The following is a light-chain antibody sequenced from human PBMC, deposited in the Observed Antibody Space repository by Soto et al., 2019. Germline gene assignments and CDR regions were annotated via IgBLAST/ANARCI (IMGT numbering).Light chain of an antibody. CDR2: EGT. V-gene: IGLV2-23*01. CDR3: FSYAGSYTYV. Sequence: QPALPPPASVSGSPGQSITIPCTRTSSDVGSYNLVSWFQQQPGKVPKLIIYEGTKLPSGVPDRFSGSKSGNTASLTISGLQAEDEADYYCFSYAGSYTYVFGTGTKVTVL. J-gene: IGLJ1*01. CDR1: SSDVGSYNL.